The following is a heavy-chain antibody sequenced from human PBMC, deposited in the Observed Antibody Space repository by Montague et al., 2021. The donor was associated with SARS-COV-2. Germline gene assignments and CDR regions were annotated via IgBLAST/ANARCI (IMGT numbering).Heavy chain of an antibody. V-gene: IGHV3-30-3*01. CDR1: GFDFSSYP. CDR3: VGALDIVVVAATMDFEH. D-gene: IGHD2-2*03. CDR2: ISYDGSNQ. J-gene: IGHJ4*02. Sequence: SLRLSCAASGFDFSSYPMHWVRQAPGKGLEWVAVISYDGSNQYYVDSVKGRSTISRDNSKNTVFLQMNSLRADDTAVHYCVGALDIVVVAATMDFEHWGQGTLVTVSA.